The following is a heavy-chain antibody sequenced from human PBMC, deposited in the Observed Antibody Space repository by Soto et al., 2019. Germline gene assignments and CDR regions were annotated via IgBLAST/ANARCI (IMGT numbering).Heavy chain of an antibody. Sequence: GGSLRLSCAASGFAFSSYAMTWVRQAPGKGLEWVSGISGSGATTDYADSVKGRFSISRDNSKNALYLQMSSLRADDTAVYFCAKDRTLYSATPVRFAYWGQGTLVTVSS. D-gene: IGHD3-16*01. V-gene: IGHV3-23*01. J-gene: IGHJ4*02. CDR2: ISGSGATT. CDR3: AKDRTLYSATPVRFAY. CDR1: GFAFSSYA.